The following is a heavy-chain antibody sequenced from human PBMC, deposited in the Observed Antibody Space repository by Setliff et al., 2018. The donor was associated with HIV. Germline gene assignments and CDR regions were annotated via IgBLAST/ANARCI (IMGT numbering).Heavy chain of an antibody. CDR1: GVSISDHY. V-gene: IGHV4-59*11. J-gene: IGHJ5*02. D-gene: IGHD3-10*01. CDR3: ARDQGSGSYYKVLNWFDP. CDR2: IYSSGTT. Sequence: SETLSLTCFVSGVSISDHYWGWIRQPPGKGLEWIGYIYSSGTTQYNPSVESRVTMSLDTSRDQFSLNLRSVTAADTAVYYCARDQGSGSYYKVLNWFDPWGQGTLVTVSS.